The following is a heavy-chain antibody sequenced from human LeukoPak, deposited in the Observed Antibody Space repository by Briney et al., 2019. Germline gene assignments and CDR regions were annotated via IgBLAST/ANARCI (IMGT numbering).Heavy chain of an antibody. V-gene: IGHV1-18*01. J-gene: IGHJ3*02. D-gene: IGHD6-19*01. CDR2: ISAYNGNT. CDR1: GYTFTSYG. CDR3: AISSGSLNTDAFDI. Sequence: ASVKVSCKASGYTFTSYGISWVRQAPGQGLEWMGWISAYNGNTNYAQKLQGRVTMTTDTSTSTAYMELRSLRSDDTAVYYCAISSGSLNTDAFDIWGQGIMVTVSS.